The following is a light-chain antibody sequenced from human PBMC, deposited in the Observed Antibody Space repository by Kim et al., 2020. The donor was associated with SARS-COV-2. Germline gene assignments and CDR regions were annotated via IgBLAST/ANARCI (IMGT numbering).Light chain of an antibody. CDR3: SSYTSSSGLMV. J-gene: IGLJ3*02. CDR2: EVT. Sequence: QSITIPCTGTSSDVDDYNYVSWYQQHPGKAPKLMIYEVTRRPSGVSYRFSGSKSGNTASLTISGLQAEDEADYYCSSYTSSSGLMVFGGGTQLTVL. CDR1: SSDVDDYNY. V-gene: IGLV2-14*01.